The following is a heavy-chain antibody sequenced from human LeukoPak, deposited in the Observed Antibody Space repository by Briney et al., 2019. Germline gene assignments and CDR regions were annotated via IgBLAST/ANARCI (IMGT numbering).Heavy chain of an antibody. V-gene: IGHV3-30*18. CDR3: AKDPGYSSGWSFDY. Sequence: GGSLRLSCAASGFTFSSYGMHWVRQAPGKGLEWVAVISYDGSNKYYADSVKRRFTISRDNSKNTLYLQMNSLRAEDTAVYYCAKDPGYSSGWSFDYWGQGTLVTVSS. J-gene: IGHJ4*02. CDR2: ISYDGSNK. D-gene: IGHD6-19*01. CDR1: GFTFSSYG.